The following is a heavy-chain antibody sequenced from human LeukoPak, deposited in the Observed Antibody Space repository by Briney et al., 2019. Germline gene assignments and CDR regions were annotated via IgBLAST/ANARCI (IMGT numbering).Heavy chain of an antibody. CDR1: GYSISSGYY. CDR3: ARENSSGWYRRPYFDY. D-gene: IGHD6-19*01. CDR2: IYHSGST. V-gene: IGHV4-38-2*02. J-gene: IGHJ4*02. Sequence: SETLSLTCAVSGYSISSGYYWGWIRQPPGKGLEWIGSIYHSGSTYYNPSLKSRVTISVDTSKNQFSLKLSSVTAADTAVYYCARENSSGWYRRPYFDYWGQGTLVTVSS.